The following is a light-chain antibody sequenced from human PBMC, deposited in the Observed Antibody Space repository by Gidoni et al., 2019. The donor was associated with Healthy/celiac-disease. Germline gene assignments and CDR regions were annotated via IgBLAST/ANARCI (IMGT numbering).Light chain of an antibody. CDR1: QSISSY. CDR2: AAS. V-gene: IGKV1-39*01. CDR3: QQSYSTPIFT. J-gene: IGKJ3*01. Sequence: DIQMTQSPSSLSASVGDRVTITCRASQSISSYLNWYQQKPGNAPKLLIYAASSLQSGVPSRFSGSGSGTDFTLTISSLQPEDFATYYCQQSYSTPIFTFGQGTKVDIK.